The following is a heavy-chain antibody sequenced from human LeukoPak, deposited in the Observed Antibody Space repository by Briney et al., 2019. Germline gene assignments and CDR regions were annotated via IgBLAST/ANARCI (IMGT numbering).Heavy chain of an antibody. V-gene: IGHV3-49*04. CDR3: TRDQTPYY. J-gene: IGHJ4*02. CDR2: IRSKAYGGTT. Sequence: SGGSLRLSCTASGFTFGDYAMSWVRQAPGKGLEWVGFIRSKAYGGTTEYAASVKGRFTISRDDSQGIAYLQMNSLKTEDTAVYYCTRDQTPYYWGQGTLVTVSS. CDR1: GFTFGDYA.